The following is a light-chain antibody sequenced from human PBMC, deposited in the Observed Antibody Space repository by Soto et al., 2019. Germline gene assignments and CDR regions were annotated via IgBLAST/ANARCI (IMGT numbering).Light chain of an antibody. CDR1: QSISNW. CDR3: QQYHTYWT. CDR2: QAS. Sequence: DIPLTQSPSTLSASVGDRVTITCRASQSISNWLAWYQQKPGKAPNVLIYQASNLQRGIPSRFSGSGSGTEFTLTISSLQPDDFATYYCQQYHTYWTFGQGTKVEIK. J-gene: IGKJ1*01. V-gene: IGKV1-5*03.